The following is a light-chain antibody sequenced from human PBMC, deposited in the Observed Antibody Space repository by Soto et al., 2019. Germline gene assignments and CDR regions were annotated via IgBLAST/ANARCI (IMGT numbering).Light chain of an antibody. CDR1: SSDVGGHNY. V-gene: IGLV2-8*01. CDR2: EVI. CDR3: TSYAGSDNVI. J-gene: IGLJ2*01. Sequence: QSALTQPPSASGSPGQSVTISCTGTSSDVGGHNYVSWYQQHPGKAPTLLIYEVIQRPSGVPDRFSGSKSGNTASLTVSGLQAEDEADDYCTSYAGSDNVIFGGGTKVTVL.